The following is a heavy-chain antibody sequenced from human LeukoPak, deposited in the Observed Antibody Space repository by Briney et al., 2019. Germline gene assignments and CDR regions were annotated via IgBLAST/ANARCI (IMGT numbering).Heavy chain of an antibody. D-gene: IGHD3-10*01. CDR3: ASWYYYGSGSYSANFDY. Sequence: SETLSRTCTGSGGSISSYYWSWIRQPPGKGLVWIGEINHSGSTNSNPSIKSRVTISVDTSKNQFSLKLSSVTAADTAVYYCASWYYYGSGSYSANFDYWGQGTLVTVSS. CDR1: GGSISSYY. CDR2: INHSGST. V-gene: IGHV4-34*01. J-gene: IGHJ4*02.